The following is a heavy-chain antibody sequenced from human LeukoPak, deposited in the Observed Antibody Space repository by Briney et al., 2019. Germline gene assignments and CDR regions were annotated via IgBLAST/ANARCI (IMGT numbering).Heavy chain of an antibody. Sequence: SETLSLTCAVSGGSISSSNWWSWVRQPPGKGLEWIGEIYHSGSTNYNPSLKSRVTISVDKSKNQFSLKLSSVTAADTAVYYCARQPDYYDSSGYPDYWGQGTLSPSPQ. CDR1: GGSISSSNW. D-gene: IGHD3-22*01. CDR3: ARQPDYYDSSGYPDY. CDR2: IYHSGST. V-gene: IGHV4-4*02. J-gene: IGHJ4*02.